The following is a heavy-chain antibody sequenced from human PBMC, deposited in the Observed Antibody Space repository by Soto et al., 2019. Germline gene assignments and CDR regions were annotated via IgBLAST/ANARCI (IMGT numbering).Heavy chain of an antibody. CDR2: ISYDGTNK. D-gene: IGHD4-17*01. Sequence: QVQLVESGGGEVQPGRSLTISCAASGFTFSTYGMHWVRQTPGKGLEWVAVISYDGTNKFYSDSVKGRFTISRDNFKNTLTLQMNSLRADDMDVYSCAKDLQSYGDYDYYCYGMDVWGLGTRVTVSS. CDR3: AKDLQSYGDYDYYCYGMDV. V-gene: IGHV3-30*18. J-gene: IGHJ6*02. CDR1: GFTFSTYG.